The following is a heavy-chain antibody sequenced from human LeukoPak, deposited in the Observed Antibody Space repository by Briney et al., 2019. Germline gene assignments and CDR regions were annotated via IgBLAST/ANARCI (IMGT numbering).Heavy chain of an antibody. D-gene: IGHD3-10*01. Sequence: ASVTVSCKASGYTFTSYYMHWVRQAPGQGVEWMGIINPSGGSTSYAQKFQGRVTMTRDTSTSTVYMELSSLRAEDTAVYYCARTVRGVPLDYWGQGTLVTVSS. J-gene: IGHJ4*02. V-gene: IGHV1-46*01. CDR3: ARTVRGVPLDY. CDR1: GYTFTSYY. CDR2: INPSGGST.